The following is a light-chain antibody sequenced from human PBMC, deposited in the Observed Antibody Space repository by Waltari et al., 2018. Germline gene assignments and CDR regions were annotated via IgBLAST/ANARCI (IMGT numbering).Light chain of an antibody. CDR2: LGS. CDR3: LQALEIPWT. Sequence: DVVVTQSPLCLPVTPGEPASISCRSSQSLLHSNGYSYLDWYLLKPGQSPQLLIYLGSNRASGVPDRFSGSGSGTDFTLKISRVEAEDVGVYYCLQALEIPWTFGQGTKVEIK. J-gene: IGKJ1*01. V-gene: IGKV2-28*01. CDR1: QSLLHSNGYSY.